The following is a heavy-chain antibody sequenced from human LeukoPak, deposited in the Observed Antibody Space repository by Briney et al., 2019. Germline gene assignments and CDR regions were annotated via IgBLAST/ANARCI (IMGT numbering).Heavy chain of an antibody. D-gene: IGHD3-16*02. J-gene: IGHJ3*02. CDR3: ASEYYDYVWGSFREDAFDI. Sequence: GGSLRLSCAASGFPLSNAWMNWVRQAPGKGLEWVARIKNKADGGTTDYAAPVKGRFTISRDDSKNTLYLQMNSLKTEDTAVYYCASEYYDYVWGSFREDAFDIWGQGTMVTVSS. CDR2: IKNKADGGTT. V-gene: IGHV3-15*01. CDR1: GFPLSNAW.